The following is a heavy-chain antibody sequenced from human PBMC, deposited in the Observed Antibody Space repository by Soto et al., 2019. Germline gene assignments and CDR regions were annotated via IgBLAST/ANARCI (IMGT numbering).Heavy chain of an antibody. CDR2: IIPILGIS. V-gene: IGHV1-69*02. CDR3: ARGRYYYDSSGSFDY. J-gene: IGHJ4*02. Sequence: QVQLVQSGAEVKEPGSSVKVSCKASGGTFSSYTFSWVRQAPGQGLEWMGRIIPILGISNYAQNFQGRVTITADKSTSTAYMKLSTLRSEDTAVYYCARGRYYYDSSGSFDYWGQGTLVSVSS. D-gene: IGHD3-22*01. CDR1: GGTFSSYT.